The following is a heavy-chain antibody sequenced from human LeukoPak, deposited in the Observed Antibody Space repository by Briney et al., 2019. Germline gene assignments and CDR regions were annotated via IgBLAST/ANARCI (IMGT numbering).Heavy chain of an antibody. Sequence: GGSLRLSCAASGFTFSSYSMNWVRQAPGKGLEWVSSITSSSSYIYYADSVNGRFTISRDNAKSSLYLQMNSLRAEDTAVYYCARSNRGWSDYWGQGTLVTVSS. V-gene: IGHV3-21*01. J-gene: IGHJ4*02. D-gene: IGHD6-19*01. CDR1: GFTFSSYS. CDR3: ARSNRGWSDY. CDR2: ITSSSSYI.